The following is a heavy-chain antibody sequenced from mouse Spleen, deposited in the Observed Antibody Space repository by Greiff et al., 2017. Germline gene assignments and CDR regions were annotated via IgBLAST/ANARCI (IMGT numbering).Heavy chain of an antibody. V-gene: IGHV5-9*04. CDR1: GFTFSSYA. CDR2: ISSGGGNT. CDR3: ARQGGPYYGNHSAY. D-gene: IGHD2-10*01. Sequence: EVNVVESGGGLVKLGGSLKLSCAASGFTFSSYAMSWVRQTPEKRLEWVATISSGGGNTYYPDSVKGRFTISRDNAKNTLYLQMSSLKSEDTAMYYCARQGGPYYGNHSAYWGQGTLVTVSA. J-gene: IGHJ3*01.